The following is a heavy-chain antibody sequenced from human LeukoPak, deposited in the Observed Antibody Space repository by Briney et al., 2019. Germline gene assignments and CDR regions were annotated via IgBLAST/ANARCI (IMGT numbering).Heavy chain of an antibody. J-gene: IGHJ6*02. Sequence: GGSLRLSCTASGFTFGDYAASWVRRAPGRGLEWVGLIRRRAFGETADYAASVKGRFTISRDDSKSIAYLRMNSLKTEDTAVYYCTREVAAAAYGMDVWGQGTTVTVSS. V-gene: IGHV3-49*04. CDR2: IRRRAFGETA. CDR1: GFTFGDYA. D-gene: IGHD6-13*01. CDR3: TREVAAAAYGMDV.